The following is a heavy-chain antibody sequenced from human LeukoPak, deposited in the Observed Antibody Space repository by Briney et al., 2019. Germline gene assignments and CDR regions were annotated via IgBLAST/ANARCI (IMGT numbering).Heavy chain of an antibody. V-gene: IGHV1-18*01. Sequence: ASVTVSCTASGYTFTSYGISWVRQAPGQGLEWMGWISAYNGNTNYAQKLQGRVTMTTDTSTSTAYMELRSLRSDDTAVYYCARDYMDSSYYYYYMDVWGKGTTVTVSS. CDR2: ISAYNGNT. D-gene: IGHD3/OR15-3a*01. J-gene: IGHJ6*03. CDR3: ARDYMDSSYYYYYMDV. CDR1: GYTFTSYG.